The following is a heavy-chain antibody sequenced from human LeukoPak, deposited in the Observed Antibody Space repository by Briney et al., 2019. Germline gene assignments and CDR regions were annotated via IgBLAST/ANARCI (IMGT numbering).Heavy chain of an antibody. CDR2: IKQDGSGK. CDR3: ARDDYGGTGY. CDR1: GFTFNNYW. V-gene: IGHV3-7*01. D-gene: IGHD4/OR15-4a*01. J-gene: IGHJ4*02. Sequence: GGSLRLSCAASGFTFNNYWMSWVRQAPGKGLEWVANIKQDGSGKYYVDSVKGRFTISRDNAKNSLYLQMNSLRAEDTAVYYCARDDYGGTGYWGQGTLVTVSS.